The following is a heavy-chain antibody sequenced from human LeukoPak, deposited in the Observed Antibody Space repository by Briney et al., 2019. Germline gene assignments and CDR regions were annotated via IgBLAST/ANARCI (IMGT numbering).Heavy chain of an antibody. Sequence: GGSLRLSCAASGFTFDDYGMSWVRQAPGKGLEWVSGINWNGGSTGYADPVKGRFTISRDNAKNSLYLQMNSLRAEDTALYHCARGGSSWYYYYMDVWGKGTTVTVSS. J-gene: IGHJ6*03. D-gene: IGHD6-13*01. CDR3: ARGGSSWYYYYMDV. CDR2: INWNGGST. V-gene: IGHV3-20*01. CDR1: GFTFDDYG.